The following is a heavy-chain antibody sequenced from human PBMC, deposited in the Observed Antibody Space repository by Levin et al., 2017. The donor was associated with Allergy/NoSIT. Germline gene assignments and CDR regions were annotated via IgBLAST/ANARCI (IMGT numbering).Heavy chain of an antibody. D-gene: IGHD5-18*01. V-gene: IGHV3-53*01. CDR3: AREGDRSAMVPYYYGMDV. CDR1: GFTVSSNY. CDR2: IYSGGST. J-gene: IGHJ6*02. Sequence: GGSLRLSCAASGFTVSSNYMSWVRQAPGKGLEWVSVIYSGGSTYYADSVKGRFTISRDNSKNTLYLQMNSLRAEDTAVYYCAREGDRSAMVPYYYGMDVWGQGTTVTVSS.